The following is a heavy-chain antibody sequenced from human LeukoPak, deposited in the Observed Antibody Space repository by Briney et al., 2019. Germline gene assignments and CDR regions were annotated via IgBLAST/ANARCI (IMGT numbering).Heavy chain of an antibody. CDR1: GFSFSNYW. D-gene: IGHD5-24*01. CDR3: ARYRLVWLPAPVFDY. Sequence: GGSLRLSCAASGFSFSNYWMTWVCQAPGRGLEWVANIKEDGSEKYYVDSVKGRFTISRDNAKNSLYLQMNRLRAEDTAVYYCARYRLVWLPAPVFDYWGQGSLVTVSS. V-gene: IGHV3-7*01. CDR2: IKEDGSEK. J-gene: IGHJ4*02.